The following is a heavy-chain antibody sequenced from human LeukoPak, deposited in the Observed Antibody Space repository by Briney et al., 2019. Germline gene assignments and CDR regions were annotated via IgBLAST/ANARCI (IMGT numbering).Heavy chain of an antibody. CDR2: ISGSGGST. CDR3: AKSRSLEYSSSSDF. D-gene: IGHD6-6*01. CDR1: GFTFSNYG. J-gene: IGHJ4*02. Sequence: GGSLRLSCVASGFTFSNYGMSWVRQAPGKGLGWVSGISGSGGSTYYADSVRGRFTISRDNSKNTLNLQMNRLRAEDSAVYYCAKSRSLEYSSSSDFWGQGTLVTVSS. V-gene: IGHV3-23*01.